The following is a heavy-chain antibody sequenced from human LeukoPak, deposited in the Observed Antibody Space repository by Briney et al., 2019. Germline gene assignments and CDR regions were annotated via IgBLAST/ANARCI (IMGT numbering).Heavy chain of an antibody. CDR2: INHVGSS. D-gene: IGHD4-17*01. Sequence: KPSETLSLTCAVNGGSLSNYQWTWIRQSPEKGLEWIGKINHVGSSNYNPSVKSRVAVSLEAPKTQFSLELRSVTAAATAVSYCARGVSTPSDPGDYGGGYYYFDNWGQGILVTVSS. CDR1: GGSLSNYQ. CDR3: ARGVSTPSDPGDYGGGYYYFDN. V-gene: IGHV4-34*01. J-gene: IGHJ4*02.